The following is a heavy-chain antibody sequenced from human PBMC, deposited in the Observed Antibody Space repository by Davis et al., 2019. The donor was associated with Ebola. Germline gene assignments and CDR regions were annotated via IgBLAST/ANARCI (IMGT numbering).Heavy chain of an antibody. Sequence: GESLKISCAASGLIFNNYWMSWIRQAPGKGPEWVAIIKEDGGEKYYVDSVKGRFTISRDNAKNSLYLQMNSLRAEDTAVYYCTDYYYYGMDVWGQGTTVTVSS. CDR3: TDYYYYGMDV. CDR2: IKEDGGEK. J-gene: IGHJ6*02. CDR1: GLIFNNYW. V-gene: IGHV3-7*01.